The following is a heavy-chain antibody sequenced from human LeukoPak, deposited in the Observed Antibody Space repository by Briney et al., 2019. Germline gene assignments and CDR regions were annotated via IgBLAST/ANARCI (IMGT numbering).Heavy chain of an antibody. D-gene: IGHD2-2*01. V-gene: IGHV1-18*01. CDR2: ISAYNGNT. J-gene: IGHJ4*02. CDR3: AREATCSSTSCSVDY. Sequence: ASVKVSCKASGYIFTSYGISWVRQAPGQGLEWMGWISAYNGNTNYAQKLPGRVTMTTDTSTSTAYMALRSLRSDDTAVYYCAREATCSSTSCSVDYWGQGTLVTVSS. CDR1: GYIFTSYG.